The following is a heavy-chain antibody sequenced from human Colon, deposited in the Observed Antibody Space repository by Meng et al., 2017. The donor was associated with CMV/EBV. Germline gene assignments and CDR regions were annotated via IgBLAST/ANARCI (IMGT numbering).Heavy chain of an antibody. CDR1: GYTFTDHY. D-gene: IGHD1-20*01. J-gene: IGHJ4*02. CDR2: INPNSGGT. CDR3: AKDLTGVSEGY. Sequence: ASVKVSCKASGYTFTDHYIHWVRQAPGQGLEWMGWINPNSGGTNYAQKFQGRVTMTRDTSINTAYMELSRLRSDDTAVYYCAKDLTGVSEGYWGQGTLVTVSS. V-gene: IGHV1-2*02.